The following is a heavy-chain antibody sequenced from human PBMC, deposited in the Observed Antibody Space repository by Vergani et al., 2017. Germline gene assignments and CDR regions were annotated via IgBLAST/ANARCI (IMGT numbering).Heavy chain of an antibody. CDR2: IKQDGSEE. CDR3: ARVGSSSWYYFDY. V-gene: IGHV3-7*01. Sequence: EVQLVESGGGLVQPGGSLRLSCAASGFSLSSFWMSWVRQAPGKGLEWVANIKQDGSEEYYVDSVKGRFTISRDNAKNSMYLQMNSLRAEDTAVYYCARVGSSSWYYFDYWGQGTLVTVSS. D-gene: IGHD6-13*01. J-gene: IGHJ4*02. CDR1: GFSLSSFW.